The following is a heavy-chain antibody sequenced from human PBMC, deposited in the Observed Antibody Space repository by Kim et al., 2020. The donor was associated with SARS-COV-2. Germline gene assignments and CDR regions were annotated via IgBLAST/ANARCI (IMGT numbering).Heavy chain of an antibody. CDR1: GFTFSDYA. Sequence: GGSLRLSCSASGFTFSDYAMSWFRQAPGKGLEWLGFVRNKAYGATTQYAASVRGRLTISRDDSEGIAYLHMSSPKTEDTAVYYCTSGGGSGRYFFDYW. J-gene: IGHJ4*01. D-gene: IGHD3-10*01. V-gene: IGHV3-49*03. CDR3: TSGGGSGRYFFDY. CDR2: VRNKAYGATT.